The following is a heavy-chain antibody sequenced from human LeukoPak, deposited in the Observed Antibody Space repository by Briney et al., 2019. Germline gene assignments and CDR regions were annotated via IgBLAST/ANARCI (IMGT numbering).Heavy chain of an antibody. V-gene: IGHV1-46*01. Sequence: GASVKVSCKVSGYTLTELSMHWVRQAPGKGLEWMGIINPSGGSTSYAQKFQGRVTMTRDTSTSTVYMELSSLRSEDTAVYYCARDEVAGTHYYGMDVWGKGATVTVSS. D-gene: IGHD6-19*01. CDR3: ARDEVAGTHYYGMDV. J-gene: IGHJ6*04. CDR2: INPSGGST. CDR1: GYTLTELS.